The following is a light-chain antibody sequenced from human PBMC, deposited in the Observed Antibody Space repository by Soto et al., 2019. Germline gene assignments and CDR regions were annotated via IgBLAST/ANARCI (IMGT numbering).Light chain of an antibody. Sequence: QSVLTQPASVSGSPGQSITISCTGTSSEVGGYNYVSWYQQHPGKAPKLMIYDVSNRPSGVSNRFSGPKSGNTASLTISGLQAEDEADYYCSSYTSSSTFYVFGTGTKVTVL. CDR1: SSEVGGYNY. CDR2: DVS. CDR3: SSYTSSSTFYV. J-gene: IGLJ1*01. V-gene: IGLV2-14*01.